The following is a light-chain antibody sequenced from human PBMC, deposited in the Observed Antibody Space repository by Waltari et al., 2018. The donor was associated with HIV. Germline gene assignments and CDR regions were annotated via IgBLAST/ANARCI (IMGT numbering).Light chain of an antibody. J-gene: IGKJ2*01. CDR3: QQSYTIPYT. V-gene: IGKV1-39*01. CDR1: QSINSY. CDR2: AAS. Sequence: DIQMTQSPSSLSASVGDRVTITCRSSQSINSYLNWYQQKLGKAPKLLIYAASSLQSGVPSRFSGRRSGTDFTLTISSLQPEDFATYYCQQSYTIPYTFGQGTKLEIK.